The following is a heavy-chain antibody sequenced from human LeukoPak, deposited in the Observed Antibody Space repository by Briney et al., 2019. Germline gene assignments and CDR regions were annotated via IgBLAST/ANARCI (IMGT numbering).Heavy chain of an antibody. V-gene: IGHV1-24*01. Sequence: ASVKVSCKVSGYTLTELSMHWVRQAPGKGLEWMGGFDPEDGETIYAQKFQGRVTMTEDTSTDTAYMELSSLRSEDTAVYYCATDIVSGKRWELPQSDYWGQGTLVTVSS. J-gene: IGHJ4*02. CDR3: ATDIVSGKRWELPQSDY. CDR2: FDPEDGET. CDR1: GYTLTELS. D-gene: IGHD1-26*01.